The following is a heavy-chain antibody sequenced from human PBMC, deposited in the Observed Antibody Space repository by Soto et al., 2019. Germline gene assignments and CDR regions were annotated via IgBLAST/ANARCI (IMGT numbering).Heavy chain of an antibody. J-gene: IGHJ5*02. CDR3: ANRIGNIGWYWLDT. V-gene: IGHV1-58*01. CDR2: IVLGNGNT. D-gene: IGHD6-19*01. CDR1: GFTFSSSA. Sequence: QMHLVQSGPEVKRPGTSLKVSCKASGFTFSSSAVQWVRQARGQPLEWIGWIVLGNGNTNYEQKFQQRVTITRDMSTSTAYMEVRSLTYEDTAVYYCANRIGNIGWYWLDTWGQGTLVTVSS.